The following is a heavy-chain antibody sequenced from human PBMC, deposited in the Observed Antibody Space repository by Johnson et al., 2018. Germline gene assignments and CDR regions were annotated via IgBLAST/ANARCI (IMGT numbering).Heavy chain of an antibody. D-gene: IGHD6-19*01. CDR2: ISYDGSNK. CDR3: AKDRGWQWLYQDMDV. Sequence: QVQLVQSGGGVVQPGRSLRLSCAASGFTFSSYGMHWVRQAPGKGLESVAVISYDGSNKYYADSVKGRFTISRDNSKNTLYLQMNSLRAEDTAVYYCAKDRGWQWLYQDMDVGGKGTTVTVSS. CDR1: GFTFSSYG. J-gene: IGHJ6*03. V-gene: IGHV3-30*18.